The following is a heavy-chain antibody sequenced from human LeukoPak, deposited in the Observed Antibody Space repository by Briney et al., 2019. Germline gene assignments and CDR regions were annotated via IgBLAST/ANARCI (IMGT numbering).Heavy chain of an antibody. CDR2: IKSQTDNGTT. J-gene: IGHJ4*02. V-gene: IGHV3-15*01. CDR1: GITFSNAW. CDR3: TTFYY. Sequence: GGSLRLSCAASGITFSNAWMTWVRQAPGKGLEWVGRIKSQTDNGTTDYAAPVKGRFTISRDDSKNTLHLQMNSLKTEDTAVYYCTTFYYWGQGTLVTVSS.